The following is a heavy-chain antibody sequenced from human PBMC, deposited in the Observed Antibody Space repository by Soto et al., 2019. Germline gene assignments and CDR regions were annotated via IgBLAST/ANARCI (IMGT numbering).Heavy chain of an antibody. CDR3: TTVDYYDSKLLGTPYY. J-gene: IGHJ4*02. CDR2: IKSKTDGGTT. Sequence: LRLSCAAPGFTFSNAWMSWVRQAPGKGLEWVGRIKSKTDGGTTDYAAPVKGGFTISRDDSKNTLYLQMNSLKTEDTAVYYCTTVDYYDSKLLGTPYYWGQGTLVTVSS. CDR1: GFTFSNAW. V-gene: IGHV3-15*01. D-gene: IGHD3-22*01.